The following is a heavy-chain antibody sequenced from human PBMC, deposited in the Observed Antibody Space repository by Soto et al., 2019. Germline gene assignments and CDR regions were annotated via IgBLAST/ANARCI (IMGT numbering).Heavy chain of an antibody. J-gene: IGHJ4*02. D-gene: IGHD3-16*01. V-gene: IGHV3-23*01. CDR2: ISGSGGST. CDR1: GFTFSSYA. Sequence: GVSLRLSCAASGFTFSSYAMSWVRQAPGKGLEWVSAISGSGGSTYYADSVKGRFTISRDNSKNTLYLQMNSLRAEDTAVYYCAKARVITFGGVVYADWGQGTLVTVSS. CDR3: AKARVITFGGVVYAD.